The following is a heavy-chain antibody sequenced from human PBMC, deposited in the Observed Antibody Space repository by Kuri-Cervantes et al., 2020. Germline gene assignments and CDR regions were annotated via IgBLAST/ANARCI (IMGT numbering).Heavy chain of an antibody. CDR3: ARGSDSSSWYWGTGYYYYYGMDV. CDR1: GFTVSSDY. J-gene: IGHJ6*02. CDR2: ISYDGSNK. Sequence: GGSLRLSCAASGFTVSSDYMSWVRQAPKKGLEWVAVISYDGSNKYYADSVKGRFTISRDNSKNTLYLQMNSLRAEDTAVYYCARGSDSSSWYWGTGYYYYYGMDVWGQGTTVTVSS. D-gene: IGHD6-13*01. V-gene: IGHV3-30-3*01.